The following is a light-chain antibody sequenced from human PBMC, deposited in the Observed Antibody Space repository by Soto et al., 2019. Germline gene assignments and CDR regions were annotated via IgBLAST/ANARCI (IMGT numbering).Light chain of an antibody. CDR3: QQYENLPT. Sequence: DIQITQSPSSLSSSVGYRVTITFQASQNINNYLNWYQQRPGRAPKLLIYDASNLEAGVPSRFRGSGSGTDFTFTISRLQPEDIATYYCQQYENLPTFGQGTRLEIK. V-gene: IGKV1-33*01. CDR1: QNINNY. J-gene: IGKJ5*01. CDR2: DAS.